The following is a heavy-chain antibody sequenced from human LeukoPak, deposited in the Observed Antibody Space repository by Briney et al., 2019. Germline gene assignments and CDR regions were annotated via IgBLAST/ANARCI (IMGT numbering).Heavy chain of an antibody. Sequence: ASVKVSCKASGYTFTGYYMHWVRQAPGQGLEWMGWINPNSGGTNYAQKFQGWVTMTRDTPISTAYMELSRLRSDDTAVYYCARGGGSYWEEATRFDYWGQGTLVTVSS. V-gene: IGHV1-2*04. D-gene: IGHD1-26*01. CDR3: ARGGGSYWEEATRFDY. J-gene: IGHJ4*02. CDR1: GYTFTGYY. CDR2: INPNSGGT.